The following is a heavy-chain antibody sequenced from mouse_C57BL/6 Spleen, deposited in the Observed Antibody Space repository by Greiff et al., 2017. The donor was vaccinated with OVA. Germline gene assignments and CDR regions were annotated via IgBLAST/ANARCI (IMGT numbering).Heavy chain of an antibody. V-gene: IGHV1-18*01. J-gene: IGHJ4*01. D-gene: IGHD2-4*01. Sequence: LVKPGASVKIPCKASGYTFTDYNMDWVKQSHGKSLEWIGDINPNNGGTIYNQKFKGKATLTVDKSSSTAYMELRSLTSEDTAVYYCARWGDYEGPRAMDYWGQGTSVTVSS. CDR3: ARWGDYEGPRAMDY. CDR2: INPNNGGT. CDR1: GYTFTDYN.